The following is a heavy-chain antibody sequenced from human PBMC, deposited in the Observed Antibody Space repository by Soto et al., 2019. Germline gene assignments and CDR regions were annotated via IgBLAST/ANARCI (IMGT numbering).Heavy chain of an antibody. CDR2: ISSDGSRK. Sequence: ESGGGVVQPGRSLRLSCAASGFTFSSYAMHWVRQAPGKGLEWGAVISSDGSRKYYADSVKGRFTISRDNSENMLYLQMTSLRTEDTAVYYCARDWQWNYDYWGQGTLVTVSS. V-gene: IGHV3-30-3*01. CDR3: ARDWQWNYDY. J-gene: IGHJ4*02. CDR1: GFTFSSYA. D-gene: IGHD1-7*01.